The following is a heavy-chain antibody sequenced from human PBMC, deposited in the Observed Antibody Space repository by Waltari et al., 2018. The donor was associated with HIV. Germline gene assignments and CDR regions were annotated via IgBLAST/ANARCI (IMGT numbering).Heavy chain of an antibody. CDR2: IWSDGSNK. Sequence: QVQLVASGGGVVQPGRSLRLSCAASGFTFSSYGMHWVPQAPGKGLEWVAVIWSDGSNKYYADSVKGRFTISRDNSKNTLYLQMNSLRAEDTAVYYCAREPEGGYCSSTSCYNYYGMDVWGQGTTVTVSS. CDR1: GFTFSSYG. CDR3: AREPEGGYCSSTSCYNYYGMDV. D-gene: IGHD2-2*02. J-gene: IGHJ6*02. V-gene: IGHV3-33*01.